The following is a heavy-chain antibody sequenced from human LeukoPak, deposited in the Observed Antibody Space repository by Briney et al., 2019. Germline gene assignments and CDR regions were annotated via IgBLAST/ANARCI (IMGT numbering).Heavy chain of an antibody. Sequence: GESLKISCKDSGYSFTSYWIGWVRQMPGEGLEWMGIIYPGGSDTRYSPSFQGQVTISADKSINTAYLQWSSLKASDTTIYYCARRGEAMDPFDYWGQGTLVTVSS. D-gene: IGHD5-18*01. CDR3: ARRGEAMDPFDY. CDR2: IYPGGSDT. V-gene: IGHV5-51*01. CDR1: GYSFTSYW. J-gene: IGHJ4*02.